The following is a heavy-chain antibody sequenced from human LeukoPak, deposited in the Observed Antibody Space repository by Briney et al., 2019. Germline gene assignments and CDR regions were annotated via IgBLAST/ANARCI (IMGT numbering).Heavy chain of an antibody. D-gene: IGHD2-8*02. V-gene: IGHV3-33*08. CDR1: GFSFSTQR. CDR3: ATGGGFFYSH. J-gene: IGHJ1*01. CDR2: AYGDGNSK. Sequence: PGGSLRLSCAASGFSFSTQRMHWVRQAPGTGLEWVAVAYGDGNSKYYADSVKGRFTISKDVSENTLYLQMSSLRAEDTAIYFCATGGGFFYSHWGQGTLVTVSS.